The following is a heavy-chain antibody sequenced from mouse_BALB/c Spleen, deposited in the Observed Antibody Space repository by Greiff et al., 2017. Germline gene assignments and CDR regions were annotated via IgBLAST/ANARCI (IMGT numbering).Heavy chain of an antibody. CDR3: ARRGYGNYVGAMDY. Sequence: EVQLVESGGGLVKPGGSLKLSCAASGFTFSDYYMYWVRQTPEKRLEWVATISDGGSYTYYPDSVKGRFTISRDNAKNNLYLQMSSLKSEDTAMYYCARRGYGNYVGAMDYWGQGTSVTVSS. CDR1: GFTFSDYY. J-gene: IGHJ4*01. V-gene: IGHV5-4*02. D-gene: IGHD2-1*01. CDR2: ISDGGSYT.